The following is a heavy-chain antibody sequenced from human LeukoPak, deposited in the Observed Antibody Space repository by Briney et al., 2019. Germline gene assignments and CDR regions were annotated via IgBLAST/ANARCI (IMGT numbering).Heavy chain of an antibody. V-gene: IGHV3-33*01. CDR3: ASEAYSTSWYYFDY. D-gene: IGHD6-13*01. Sequence: GGSLRLSCAASGFTLSTYGMHWVRQAPGKGLEWVAAIWSDGTNKYYADSVKGRFTISRDNSKNTLYLQMNSLRAEDTAVYYCASEAYSTSWYYFDYWGQGTLVTVSS. J-gene: IGHJ4*02. CDR1: GFTLSTYG. CDR2: IWSDGTNK.